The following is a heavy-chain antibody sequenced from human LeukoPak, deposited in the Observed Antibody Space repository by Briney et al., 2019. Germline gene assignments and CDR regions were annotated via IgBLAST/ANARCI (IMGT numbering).Heavy chain of an antibody. CDR2: IIPIFGTA. Sequence: ASVKVSCKASGGTFISYAISWVRQAPGQGLEWMGGIIPIFGTANYAQKFQGRVTITADESTSTAYMELSSLRSEDTAVYYCARSEIFYDSSGCFDYWGQGTLVTVSS. CDR1: GGTFISYA. D-gene: IGHD3-22*01. V-gene: IGHV1-69*13. J-gene: IGHJ4*02. CDR3: ARSEIFYDSSGCFDY.